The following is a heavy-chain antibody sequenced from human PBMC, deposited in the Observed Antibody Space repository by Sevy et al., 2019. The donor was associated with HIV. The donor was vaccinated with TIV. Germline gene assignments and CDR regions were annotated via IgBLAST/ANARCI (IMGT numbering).Heavy chain of an antibody. D-gene: IGHD3-22*01. CDR3: ATSPDYYDGSRDACDI. V-gene: IGHV1-24*01. J-gene: IGHJ3*02. CDR1: GYSVSDLS. Sequence: ASVKVSCKVSGYSVSDLSIHWVRQAPGKGLEWMGGYDPEDGETIYAQKFQGRVTMTEDTSTDTASMELSSLRSEDTAVYYWATSPDYYDGSRDACDIWGQGTMVTVSS. CDR2: YDPEDGET.